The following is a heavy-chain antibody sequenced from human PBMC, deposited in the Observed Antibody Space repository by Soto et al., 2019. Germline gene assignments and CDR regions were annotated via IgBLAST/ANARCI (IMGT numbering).Heavy chain of an antibody. J-gene: IGHJ3*02. Sequence: ETLSLTCTVSGGSISSSSYYWGWIRQPPGKGLEWIGSIYYSGSTYYNPSLKSRVTISVDTSKNQFSLKLSSVTAADTAVYYCAIQPYYDFWSGYVPDDAFDIWGQGTMVTVSS. CDR1: GGSISSSSYY. D-gene: IGHD3-3*01. CDR2: IYYSGST. V-gene: IGHV4-39*01. CDR3: AIQPYYDFWSGYVPDDAFDI.